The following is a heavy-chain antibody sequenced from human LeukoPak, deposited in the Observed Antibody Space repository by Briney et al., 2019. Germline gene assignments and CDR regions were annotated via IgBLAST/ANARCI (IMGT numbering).Heavy chain of an antibody. CDR1: GGSISSYY. V-gene: IGHV4-59*01. D-gene: IGHD6-13*01. J-gene: IGHJ3*02. CDR3: AGGGGSSWGDAFDI. CDR2: IYYSGST. Sequence: SETLSLTCTVSGGSISSYYWSWIRQPPGKGLEWLGYIYYSGSTNYNPSLKSRVTISVDTSKNQFSLKLSSVTAADTAVYYCAGGGGSSWGDAFDIWGQGTMVTVSS.